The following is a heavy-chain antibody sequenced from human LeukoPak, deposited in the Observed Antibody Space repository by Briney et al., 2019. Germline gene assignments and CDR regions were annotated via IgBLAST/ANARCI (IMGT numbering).Heavy chain of an antibody. D-gene: IGHD3-16*01. CDR1: GGTFSSYA. Sequence: SVKVSCKASGGTFSSYAISWVRQAPGQGLEWVGRIIPILGIADYAQKFQGRVTITADKSTSTAYMELSSPRSEDTAVYYCARVGDTLGFDYWGQGTLVTVSS. CDR2: IIPILGIA. CDR3: ARVGDTLGFDY. V-gene: IGHV1-69*04. J-gene: IGHJ4*02.